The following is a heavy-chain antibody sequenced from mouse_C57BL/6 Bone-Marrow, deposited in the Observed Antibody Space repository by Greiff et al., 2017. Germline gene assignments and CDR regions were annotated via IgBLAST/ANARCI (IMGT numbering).Heavy chain of an antibody. CDR3: ARRRGYYGSSFYYAMDY. CDR1: GYAFSSYW. V-gene: IGHV1-80*01. Sequence: QVQLKQSGAELVKPGASVKISCKASGYAFSSYWMNWVKQRPGKGLEWIGQIYPGDGDTNYNGKFKGKATLTADKSSSTAYLQLSSLTSEDSAVYFWARRRGYYGSSFYYAMDYWGQGTSVTVSS. CDR2: IYPGDGDT. D-gene: IGHD1-1*01. J-gene: IGHJ4*01.